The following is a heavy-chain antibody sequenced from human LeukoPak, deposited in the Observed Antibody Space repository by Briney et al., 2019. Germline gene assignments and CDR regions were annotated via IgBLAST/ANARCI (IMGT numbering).Heavy chain of an antibody. CDR3: ARGNIAAAGTGYNWFDP. V-gene: IGHV4-30-4*01. CDR1: GGSISSGDYY. Sequence: SQTLSLTCTVSGGSISSGDYYWSWIRQPPGKGLEWIEYIYYSGSTYYNPSLKSRVTISVDTSKNQFSLKLSSVTAADTAVYYCARGNIAAAGTGYNWFDPWGQGTLVTVSS. J-gene: IGHJ5*02. CDR2: IYYSGST. D-gene: IGHD6-13*01.